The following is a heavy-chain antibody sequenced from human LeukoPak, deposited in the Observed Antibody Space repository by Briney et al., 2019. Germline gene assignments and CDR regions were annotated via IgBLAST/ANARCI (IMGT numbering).Heavy chain of an antibody. CDR1: EFTFSSYS. Sequence: GGSLRLSCVASEFTFSSYSMNWVRQAPGKGLEWVSSIGSSSNYMYYADSVKGRFTISRDNAKNSLYLQMNSLRAEDTAVYYCARWGTQLCFDVFDIGGQGKMATVSS. V-gene: IGHV3-21*01. J-gene: IGHJ3*02. CDR2: IGSSSNYM. D-gene: IGHD5-18*01. CDR3: ARWGTQLCFDVFDI.